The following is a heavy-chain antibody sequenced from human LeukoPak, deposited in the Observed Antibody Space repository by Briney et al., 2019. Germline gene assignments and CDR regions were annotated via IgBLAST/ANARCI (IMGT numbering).Heavy chain of an antibody. Sequence: SETLSLTCTVSGDSISISSYYWGWIRQPPGKGLQWIGSIYYSGNTYYNPSLKSRVTISLDTSKNQFSLKLSSVTAADTAVYYCARATVAVPDYWGQGTLVTVSS. V-gene: IGHV4-39*01. D-gene: IGHD6-19*01. CDR2: IYYSGNT. CDR3: ARATVAVPDY. J-gene: IGHJ4*02. CDR1: GDSISISSYY.